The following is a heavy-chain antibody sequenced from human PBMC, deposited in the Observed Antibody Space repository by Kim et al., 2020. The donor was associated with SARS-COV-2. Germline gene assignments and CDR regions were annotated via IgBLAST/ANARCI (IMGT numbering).Heavy chain of an antibody. D-gene: IGHD3-10*01. Sequence: DTRYSPSFQGQVTISADKSISTAYLQWSSLKASDTAMYYCAGGGSGTQIDYWGQGTVVTVSS. CDR3: AGGGSGTQIDY. J-gene: IGHJ4*02. CDR2: DT. V-gene: IGHV5-51*01.